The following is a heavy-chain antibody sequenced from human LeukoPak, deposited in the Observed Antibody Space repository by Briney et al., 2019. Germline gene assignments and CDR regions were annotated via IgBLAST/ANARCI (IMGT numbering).Heavy chain of an antibody. CDR2: LGTAGDT. CDR1: GFTLTNYA. CDR3: AKRGYSSGWYGSMIDY. J-gene: IGHJ4*02. Sequence: GGSLRLSCATSGFTLTNYAMHWVRQPAGEGLEWVSALGTAGDTFYPGSVKGRFSTSRDNSKNTLYLQMNSLRAEDTAVYYCAKRGYSSGWYGSMIDYWGQGTLVTVSS. V-gene: IGHV3-13*01. D-gene: IGHD6-19*01.